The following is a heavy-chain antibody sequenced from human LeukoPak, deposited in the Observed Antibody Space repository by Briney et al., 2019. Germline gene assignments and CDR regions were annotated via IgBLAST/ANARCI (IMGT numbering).Heavy chain of an antibody. CDR3: ARGGRHFDFRPLDY. J-gene: IGHJ4*02. Sequence: GGSLRLSCAASGFTFSSYGMHWVRQAPGKGLEWVAVIWYDGSNKYYADSVKGRFTISRDNSKNTLYLQMNSLRAEDTAVYYCARGGRHFDFRPLDYWGQGTLVTVSS. D-gene: IGHD3-9*01. CDR2: IWYDGSNK. CDR1: GFTFSSYG. V-gene: IGHV3-33*01.